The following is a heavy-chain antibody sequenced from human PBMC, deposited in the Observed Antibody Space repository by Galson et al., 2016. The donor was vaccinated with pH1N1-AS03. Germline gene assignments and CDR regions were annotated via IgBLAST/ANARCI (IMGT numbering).Heavy chain of an antibody. D-gene: IGHD5-24*01. J-gene: IGHJ3*02. CDR2: IIPIFNTI. CDR3: VGGMGSGHNRGFDI. Sequence: SVKVSCKASGGTFSRSTISWVRQAPGHGLEWMGRIIPIFNTINYAQKLRGRVTMTVDESTSTAYMDLSSLRSEDTAVYHCVGGMGSGHNRGFDIWGQGTMVTVSS. CDR1: GGTFSRST. V-gene: IGHV1-69*13.